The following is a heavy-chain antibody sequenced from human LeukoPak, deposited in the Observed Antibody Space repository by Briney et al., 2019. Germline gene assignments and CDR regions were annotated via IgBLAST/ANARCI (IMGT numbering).Heavy chain of an antibody. V-gene: IGHV4-38-2*02. CDR3: ARLIGGWYLDY. Sequence: SETLSLTCTVSRYSISSGHYWGWIRQPPGKGLEWIGSIFHSGNTYYNPSLKSRVTISVDTSKNQFSLKLSSVTAADTAVYYCARLIGGWYLDYWGQGTLATVSS. CDR1: RYSISSGHY. D-gene: IGHD6-19*01. J-gene: IGHJ4*02. CDR2: IFHSGNT.